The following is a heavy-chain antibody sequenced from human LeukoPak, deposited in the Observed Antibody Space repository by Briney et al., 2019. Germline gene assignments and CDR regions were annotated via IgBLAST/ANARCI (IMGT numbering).Heavy chain of an antibody. Sequence: PSETLSLTCTVSGGSISSYYWSWIRQPPGKGLEWIGEINHSGSTNYNPSLKSRVTISVDTSKNQFSLKLSSVTAADTAVYYCASHTAMAPLDYWGQGTLVTVSS. J-gene: IGHJ4*02. CDR1: GGSISSYY. D-gene: IGHD5-18*01. V-gene: IGHV4-34*01. CDR2: INHSGST. CDR3: ASHTAMAPLDY.